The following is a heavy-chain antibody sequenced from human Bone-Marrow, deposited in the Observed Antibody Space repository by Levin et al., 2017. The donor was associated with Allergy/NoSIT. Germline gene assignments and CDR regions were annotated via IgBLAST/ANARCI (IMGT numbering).Heavy chain of an antibody. CDR2: VNPSGSDT. Sequence: PGESLKISCKASGYSITSYYIHWVRQAPGQGLEWMGLVNPSGSDTNYAQKFQGRVTMTTDTSTNTVYMELSSLTSEDTAVYYCARLFRRFGQLAQADWYFDLWGRGTLITVSS. CDR3: ARLFRRFGQLAQADWYFDL. V-gene: IGHV1-46*01. CDR1: GYSITSYY. J-gene: IGHJ2*01. D-gene: IGHD3-10*01.